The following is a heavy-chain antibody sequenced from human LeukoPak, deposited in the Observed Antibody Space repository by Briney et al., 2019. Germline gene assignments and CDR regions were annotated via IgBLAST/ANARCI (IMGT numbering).Heavy chain of an antibody. CDR3: ARPRYSSSWDDALDI. Sequence: GESLQTSCKGSGYSFTSYWIGWVRQMPGKGLEWMGSIYPGDSDTRYNPSFQGQVTISADKSINTAYLQWSSLKTSDTAMYYFARPRYSSSWDDALDIWGQGTMVTVSS. D-gene: IGHD6-13*01. CDR2: IYPGDSDT. J-gene: IGHJ3*02. CDR1: GYSFTSYW. V-gene: IGHV5-51*01.